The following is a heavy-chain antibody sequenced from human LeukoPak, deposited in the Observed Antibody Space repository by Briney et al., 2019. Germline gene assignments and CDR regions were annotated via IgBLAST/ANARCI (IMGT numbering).Heavy chain of an antibody. CDR2: IDPSDSYT. CDR1: GYSFTSYW. J-gene: IGHJ6*02. D-gene: IGHD2-2*01. Sequence: GESLKISCQGSGYSFTSYWISWVRQMPGKGLEWMGRIDPSDSYTNYSPSFQGHVTISADKSISTAYLQWSSLKASDTAMYYCARQAAAMPSQYYYYGMDVWGQGTTVTVSS. CDR3: ARQAAAMPSQYYYYGMDV. V-gene: IGHV5-10-1*01.